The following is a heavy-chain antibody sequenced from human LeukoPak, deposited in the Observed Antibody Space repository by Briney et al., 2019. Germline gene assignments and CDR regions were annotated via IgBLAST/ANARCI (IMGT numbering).Heavy chain of an antibody. CDR2: IHTSGNT. CDR1: GGSISSYY. V-gene: IGHV4-4*07. CDR3: ARAWQWLPLDS. Sequence: PSETLSLTCAVSGGSISSYYWSWLRQPAGKGLEWIGRIHTSGNTNYNPSLKSRVTMSVDTSKNQFSLKVTSVTAADTAVYYCARAWQWLPLDSWGQGTLVTVSS. D-gene: IGHD6-19*01. J-gene: IGHJ4*02.